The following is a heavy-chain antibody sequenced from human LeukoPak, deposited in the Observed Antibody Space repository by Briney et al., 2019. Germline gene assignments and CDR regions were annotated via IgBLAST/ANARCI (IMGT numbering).Heavy chain of an antibody. CDR3: ATDLGLTMIRGVIVH. CDR2: IKSKGDGETT. Sequence: GGSLRLSCAASGFTFTNGWMTWVRQAPGKGLEWVGRIKSKGDGETTDYGAPVKGRFTMSRDNSKATLYLQMNFLQAEDTAVYYCATDLGLTMIRGVIVHWGQGALVIVSS. V-gene: IGHV3-15*01. D-gene: IGHD3-10*01. CDR1: GFTFTNGW. J-gene: IGHJ4*02.